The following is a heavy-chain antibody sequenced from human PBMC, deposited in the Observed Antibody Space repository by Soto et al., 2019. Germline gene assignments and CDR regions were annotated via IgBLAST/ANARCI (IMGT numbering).Heavy chain of an antibody. CDR2: ISYDGSNK. J-gene: IGHJ3*02. CDR1: GFTFSSYA. CDR3: ARVKYCGGDCYYDALYI. Sequence: GGSLRLSCAASGFTFSSYAMHWVRQAPGKGLEWVAVISYDGSNKYYADSVKGRFTISRDNSKNTLYLQMNSLRAEDTAVYYCARVKYCGGDCYYDALYIWGQGTMVTVAS. V-gene: IGHV3-30-3*01. D-gene: IGHD2-21*02.